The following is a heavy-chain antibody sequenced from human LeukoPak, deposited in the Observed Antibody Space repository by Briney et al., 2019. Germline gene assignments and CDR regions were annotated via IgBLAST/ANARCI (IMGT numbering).Heavy chain of an antibody. D-gene: IGHD5-12*01. CDR2: ISGSGGST. V-gene: IGHV3-23*01. CDR3: AKSSRGYVSSFDY. Sequence: GGSLRPSCAASGFTFSSYAMSWVRQAPGKGLEWVSAISGSGGSTYYADSVKGRFTISRDNSKNTLYLQMNSLRAEDTAVYYCAKSSRGYVSSFDYWGQGTLVTVSS. J-gene: IGHJ4*02. CDR1: GFTFSSYA.